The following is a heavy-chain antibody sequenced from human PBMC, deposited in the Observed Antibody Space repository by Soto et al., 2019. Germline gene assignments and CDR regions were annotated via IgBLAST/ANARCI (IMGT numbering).Heavy chain of an antibody. CDR1: GFTFGDYA. Sequence: SLRLSCTASGFTFGDYAMSWFRQAPGKGLEWVGFIRSKAYGGTTEYAASVKGRFTISRDDSKSIAYLQMNSLKTEDTAVYYCTRPFWSGYDDPLVYYGMDVWGQGTTVTVYS. CDR2: IRSKAYGGTT. J-gene: IGHJ6*02. V-gene: IGHV3-49*03. CDR3: TRPFWSGYDDPLVYYGMDV. D-gene: IGHD3-3*01.